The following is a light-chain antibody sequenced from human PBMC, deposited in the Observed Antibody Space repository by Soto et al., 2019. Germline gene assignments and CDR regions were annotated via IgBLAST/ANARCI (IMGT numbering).Light chain of an antibody. CDR3: QHYVTSLTT. V-gene: IGKV3-20*01. Sequence: EIVLTQSPGTLSLSPGERATLSCRASQSVKNNYLAWYQQKPGQAPRLLISGASSRTTGIPDRFSGSGSGTDFTLTISRLEPEDFAVYYCQHYVTSLTTFGQGTKVDIK. J-gene: IGKJ1*01. CDR1: QSVKNNY. CDR2: GAS.